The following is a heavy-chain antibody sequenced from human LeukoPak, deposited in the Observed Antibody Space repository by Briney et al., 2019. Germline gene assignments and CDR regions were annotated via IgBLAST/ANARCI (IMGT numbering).Heavy chain of an antibody. Sequence: ASVKVSCKASGYTFTSYYMHWVRQAPGQGLEWMGIINPSGSSTSYAQKFQGRVTMTRDTSISTAYMELSRLRSDDTAVYYCASSLAMVPFDYWGQGTLVTVSS. CDR2: INPSGSST. CDR3: ASSLAMVPFDY. CDR1: GYTFTSYY. D-gene: IGHD3-10*01. J-gene: IGHJ4*02. V-gene: IGHV1-46*01.